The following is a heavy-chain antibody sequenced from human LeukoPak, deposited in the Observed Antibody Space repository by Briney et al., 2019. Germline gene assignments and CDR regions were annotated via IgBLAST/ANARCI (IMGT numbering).Heavy chain of an antibody. D-gene: IGHD3-22*01. CDR2: VSYGGNT. Sequence: SETLSLTCTVSGVSRSSDYWSWIRQPPGKGLEWIGYVSYGGNTNYNPSLKSRVTISVDTSKNQFSLKLSSVTAADTAVYYCARGVDDSSGYSFDYWGQGTLVTVSS. CDR1: GVSRSSDY. J-gene: IGHJ4*02. V-gene: IGHV4-59*01. CDR3: ARGVDDSSGYSFDY.